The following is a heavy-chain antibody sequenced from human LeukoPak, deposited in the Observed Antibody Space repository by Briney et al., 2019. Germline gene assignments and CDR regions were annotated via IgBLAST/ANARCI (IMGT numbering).Heavy chain of an antibody. CDR2: IIPIFGTA. D-gene: IGHD2-15*01. V-gene: IGHV1-69*13. CDR3: AIVHRLVVAATQNYYYGMDV. CDR1: GYTLTELS. Sequence: SVKVSCKVSGYTLTELSMHWVRQAPGQGLEWMGGIIPIFGTANYAQRFQGRVTITADESTSTAYMELSSVRSEDTAVYYCAIVHRLVVAATQNYYYGMDVWGQGTTVTVSS. J-gene: IGHJ6*02.